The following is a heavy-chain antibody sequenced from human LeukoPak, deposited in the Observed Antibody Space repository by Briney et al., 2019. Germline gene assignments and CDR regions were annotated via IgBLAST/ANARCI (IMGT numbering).Heavy chain of an antibody. Sequence: GGSLRLSCAASGFTFNNYSMNWVRQAPGKGLEWVSSISAGSTYIHYADSVKGRFTISRDNARNSLFMQMNSLRAEDTAVYYCVRDGSTRLEFDYWGQGTLVTVSS. J-gene: IGHJ4*02. CDR2: ISAGSTYI. V-gene: IGHV3-21*01. D-gene: IGHD1-1*01. CDR1: GFTFNNYS. CDR3: VRDGSTRLEFDY.